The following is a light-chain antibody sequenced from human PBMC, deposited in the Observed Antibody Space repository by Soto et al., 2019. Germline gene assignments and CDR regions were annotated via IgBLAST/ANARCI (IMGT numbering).Light chain of an antibody. Sequence: NFMLTQPLSVSESPGKTVTISCTRSSGNIASGFVQWYQQRPGSAPTTVIYEDNQRPSGVPDRFSGSIDTSSNSATLTISGLKTEYEADYYCQSCHSRYHYVFGTGTKVTVL. J-gene: IGLJ1*01. CDR1: SGNIASGF. CDR3: QSCHSRYHYV. V-gene: IGLV6-57*03. CDR2: EDN.